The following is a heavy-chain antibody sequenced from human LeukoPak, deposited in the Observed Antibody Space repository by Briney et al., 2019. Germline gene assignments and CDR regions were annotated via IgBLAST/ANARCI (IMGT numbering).Heavy chain of an antibody. D-gene: IGHD3-10*01. CDR1: GGSISSSDYY. J-gene: IGHJ4*02. CDR2: IYYSGST. Sequence: KPSETLSLTCTVSGGSISSSDYYWGWIRQPPGKGLEWIGVIYYSGSTSYNPSLKSRVTISVDTSKNQFSLKLSSVTAADTAVYYCARPYMVRGVTMIDYWGQGTLVTVSS. V-gene: IGHV4-39*01. CDR3: ARPYMVRGVTMIDY.